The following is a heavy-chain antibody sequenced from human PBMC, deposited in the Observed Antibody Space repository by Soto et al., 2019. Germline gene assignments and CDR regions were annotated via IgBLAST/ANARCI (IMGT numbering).Heavy chain of an antibody. CDR1: GFTFRSYG. CDR3: ARDVGAPVWLYHAMAV. J-gene: IGHJ6*02. Sequence: QVQLVESGGGAVQPGRSLRLSCAVSGFTFRSYGMHWVRQAPGKGLEWVAFIWYDGRNEYYGESVKGRFTTSRDNSKTTLYLQMSSLRAEDTAVYYCARDVGAPVWLYHAMAVWGQGTTVTVSS. CDR2: IWYDGRNE. V-gene: IGHV3-33*01. D-gene: IGHD5-18*01.